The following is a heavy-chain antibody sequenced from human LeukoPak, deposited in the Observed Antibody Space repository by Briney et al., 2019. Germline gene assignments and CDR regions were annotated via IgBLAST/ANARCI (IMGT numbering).Heavy chain of an antibody. D-gene: IGHD3-10*01. J-gene: IGHJ5*02. Sequence: SETLSLTCTVSGGSISSSSYYWGWIRQPPGKGLEWIGSIYYSGSTYYNPSLKSRVTISVDTSKNQFSLKLSSVTAADTAVYYCARLIAGIDWFDPWGQGTLVTVSS. CDR1: GGSISSSSYY. CDR2: IYYSGST. CDR3: ARLIAGIDWFDP. V-gene: IGHV4-39*01.